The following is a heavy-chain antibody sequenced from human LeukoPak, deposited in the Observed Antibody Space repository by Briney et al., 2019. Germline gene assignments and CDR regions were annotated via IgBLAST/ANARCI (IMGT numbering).Heavy chain of an antibody. CDR1: GYLFTDLS. J-gene: IGHJ4*02. D-gene: IGHD1-1*01. CDR2: FNPENGET. CDR3: VTDIRWNDGFDH. Sequence: ASVKVSCKVSGYLFTDLSMHWVRQAPGKGPEWMGGFNPENGETLYAPKFLGRVSMTEDASADTAYMEMSSLTTEDTAVYYCVTDIRWNDGFDHWGQGTLVTVSS. V-gene: IGHV1-24*01.